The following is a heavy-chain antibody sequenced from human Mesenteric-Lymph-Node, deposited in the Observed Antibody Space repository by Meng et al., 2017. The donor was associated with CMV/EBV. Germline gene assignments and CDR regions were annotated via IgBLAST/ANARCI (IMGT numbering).Heavy chain of an antibody. CDR2: ISYDGSIK. Sequence: AASGFNFTRFAMHWVRQAPGKGLEWVAVISYDGSIKYYADSVKGRFTISRDNSKNTLYLQMNSLRAEDTAVYYCARDNDIVATLSYYWGQGTLVTVSS. D-gene: IGHD5-12*01. CDR1: GFNFTRFA. V-gene: IGHV3-30-3*01. J-gene: IGHJ4*02. CDR3: ARDNDIVATLSYY.